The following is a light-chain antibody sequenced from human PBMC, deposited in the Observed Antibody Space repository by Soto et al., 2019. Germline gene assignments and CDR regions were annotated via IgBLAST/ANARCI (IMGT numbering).Light chain of an antibody. J-gene: IGLJ1*01. V-gene: IGLV2-14*01. CDR2: DVS. Sequence: QSALTQPASVSGSPGQSITISCTGTSSDVGGYNYVSWYQQHPGKAPKLMIYDVSNRPSGVSNRFSGSKSGNTASLTISGPQAEDEADYSCSSYTSSSTLYVFGTGTKVTVL. CDR3: SSYTSSSTLYV. CDR1: SSDVGGYNY.